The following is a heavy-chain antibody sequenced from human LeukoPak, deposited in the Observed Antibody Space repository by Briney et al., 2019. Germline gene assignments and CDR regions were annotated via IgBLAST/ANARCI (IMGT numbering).Heavy chain of an antibody. Sequence: PGGSLRLSCAASGFTVSSNYMSWVRQAPGKGLEWVSVIYSGGSTYYADSVKGRFTISRDNSKNTLYLQMNSLRAEDTAVYYCARVNSLLWLGTNYYMDVWGKGTTVTVSS. CDR3: ARVNSLLWLGTNYYMDV. V-gene: IGHV3-66*02. CDR2: IYSGGST. D-gene: IGHD3-10*01. J-gene: IGHJ6*03. CDR1: GFTVSSNY.